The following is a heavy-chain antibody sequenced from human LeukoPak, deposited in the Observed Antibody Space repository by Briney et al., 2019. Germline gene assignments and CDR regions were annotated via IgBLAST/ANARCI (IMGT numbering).Heavy chain of an antibody. CDR1: GFTFGKYW. CDR2: IKLDGSEK. D-gene: IGHD3-3*01. V-gene: IGHV3-7*03. J-gene: IGHJ4*02. Sequence: GGSLRLSCVASGFTFGKYWMSWVRQAPGKGLEWVANIKLDGSEKNYVDSVKGRFTISRDNTKNSLYLQMNSLRVGDTAVFYCARDQYDTWSRRGNFDSWGQGTLVIVSS. CDR3: ARDQYDTWSRRGNFDS.